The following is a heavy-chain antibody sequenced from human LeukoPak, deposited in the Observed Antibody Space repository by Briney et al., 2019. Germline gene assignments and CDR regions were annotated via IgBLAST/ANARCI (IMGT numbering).Heavy chain of an antibody. V-gene: IGHV3-48*01. CDR3: ATKNPGDN. D-gene: IGHD2/OR15-2a*01. J-gene: IGHJ4*01. CDR1: RLTLSSYN. Sequence: GGSLRLSCVVSRLTLSSYNMNWVRRAPGRGLEWVSFISSDSHDTHYAGSVKGRFTVSRDNAKNSLYLQMNSLRVEDTGIYYCATKNPGDNWGHGTLVTVSA. CDR2: ISSDSHDT.